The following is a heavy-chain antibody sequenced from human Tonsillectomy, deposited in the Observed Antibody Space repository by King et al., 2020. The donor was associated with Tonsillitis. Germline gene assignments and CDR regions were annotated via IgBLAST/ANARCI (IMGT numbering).Heavy chain of an antibody. J-gene: IGHJ5*02. CDR1: GGTFNNYA. CDR2: IIPLFRTA. V-gene: IGHV1-69*06. CDR3: AREGVMTQEGWFEP. D-gene: IGHD2-21*01. Sequence: EQLVQSGAEVKKPGSSVKVSCKAPGGTFNNYAISWLRQAPGQGLEWMGRIIPLFRTADYAQKFQGRVTITADKSTSTAYMELSSLRSDDTAMYYCAREGVMTQEGWFEPWGQGTLVTVSS.